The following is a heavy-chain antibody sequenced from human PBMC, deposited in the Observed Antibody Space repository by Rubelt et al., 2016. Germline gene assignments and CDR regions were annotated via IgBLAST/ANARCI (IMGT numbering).Heavy chain of an antibody. D-gene: IGHD2-21*02. CDR1: GGSISSYY. J-gene: IGHJ4*02. V-gene: IGHV4-4*07. CDR3: ARGHAYCGGDCYSG. CDR2: IYTSGST. Sequence: QVQLQESGPGLVKPSETLSLTCTVSGGSISSYYWSWIRQPAGKGLEWIGRIYTSGSTTYNPSLKSRVTMSVDTSKNQFSRKLSSVTAADTAVYYCARGHAYCGGDCYSGWGQGTLVTVSS.